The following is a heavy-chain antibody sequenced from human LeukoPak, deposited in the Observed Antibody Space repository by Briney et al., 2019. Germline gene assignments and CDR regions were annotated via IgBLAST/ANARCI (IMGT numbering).Heavy chain of an antibody. CDR3: TRDTTRDY. J-gene: IGHJ4*02. V-gene: IGHV4-38-2*01. CDR1: GYSISSGYY. Sequence: PSATLSLTCAVSGYSISSGYYWGWIRQPPGKGLEWIGSINHSGSTYYNPSLKSRVTILVDTSKNQFSLKLTSVTAADTAVYYCTRDTTRDYWGQGTLVTVSS. CDR2: INHSGST. D-gene: IGHD4-11*01.